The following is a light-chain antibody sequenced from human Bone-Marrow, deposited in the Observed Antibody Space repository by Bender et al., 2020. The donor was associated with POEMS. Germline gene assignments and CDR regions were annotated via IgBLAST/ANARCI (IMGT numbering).Light chain of an antibody. CDR3: SSFTTSATWV. J-gene: IGLJ3*02. CDR1: SSNTGSGYD. V-gene: IGLV1-40*01. Sequence: QSALTQPASVSGAPGQRVTISCTGSSSNTGSGYDINWYQHLPGTAPKLLIYGYNNRPSGVPDRFSGSKSDNTASLTISGVQAEDEADYYCSSFTTSATWVFGGGTKLTVL. CDR2: GYN.